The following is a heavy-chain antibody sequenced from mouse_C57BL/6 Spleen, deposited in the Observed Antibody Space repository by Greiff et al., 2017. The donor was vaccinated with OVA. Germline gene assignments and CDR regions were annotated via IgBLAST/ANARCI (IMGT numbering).Heavy chain of an antibody. V-gene: IGHV1-69*01. CDR2: IDPSDSYT. D-gene: IGHD3-2*02. J-gene: IGHJ2*01. Sequence: QVQLQQSGAELVMPGASVKLSCKASGYTFTSYWMHWVKQRPGQGLEWIGEIDPSDSYTNYNQKFKGKSTLTVDKSSSTAYMQLSSLTSEDSAVYYCARGGTAQATFDYWGQGTTLTVSS. CDR1: GYTFTSYW. CDR3: ARGGTAQATFDY.